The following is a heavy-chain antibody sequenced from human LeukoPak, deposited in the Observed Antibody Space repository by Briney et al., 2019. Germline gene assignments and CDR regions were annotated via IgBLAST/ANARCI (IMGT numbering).Heavy chain of an antibody. CDR3: ARLPSIYGSGSLDY. CDR2: ISAYNGNT. D-gene: IGHD3-10*01. J-gene: IGHJ4*02. CDR1: GYTFTSYG. Sequence: ASVKVSCTASGYTFTSYGISWVRQAPGQGLEWMGWISAYNGNTSYAQKFQGRVTITADESTSTAYMELSSLRSEDTAVYYCARLPSIYGSGSLDYWGQGTLVTVSS. V-gene: IGHV1-18*01.